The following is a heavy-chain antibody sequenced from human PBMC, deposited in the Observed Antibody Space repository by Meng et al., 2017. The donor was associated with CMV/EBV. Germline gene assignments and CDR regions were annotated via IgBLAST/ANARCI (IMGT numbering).Heavy chain of an antibody. CDR1: GFTFTHYA. D-gene: IGHD3-16*01. V-gene: IGHV3-23*03. Sequence: GESLKISCAVSGFTFTHYAMSWVRQAPGKGLEWDSVIYSDGTTTLYADSVKGRFTIFRADFDNTLYLQMNSLRAEDTAVYYCVKDDNGYTGEGGYWGQGTLVTVSS. J-gene: IGHJ4*02. CDR3: VKDDNGYTGEGGY. CDR2: IYSDGTTT.